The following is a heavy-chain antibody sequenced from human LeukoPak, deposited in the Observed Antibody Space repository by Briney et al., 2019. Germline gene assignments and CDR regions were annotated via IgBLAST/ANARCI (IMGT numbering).Heavy chain of an antibody. J-gene: IGHJ4*02. D-gene: IGHD4-17*01. CDR1: GVILSNYA. CDR2: ISFDGTNK. V-gene: IGHV3-30*04. Sequence: GGSLRLSCTASGVILSNYAMHWVRRPPGRGLEWVAVISFDGTNKYYGDSVEGRFSVSRDNSKNTLYLQMNSLRPDDAAMYYCATDYGDYEPIDYWGQGTLVTVSS. CDR3: ATDYGDYEPIDY.